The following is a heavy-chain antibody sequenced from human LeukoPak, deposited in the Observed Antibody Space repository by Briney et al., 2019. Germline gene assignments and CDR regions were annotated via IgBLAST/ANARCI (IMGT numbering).Heavy chain of an antibody. D-gene: IGHD5-18*01. J-gene: IGHJ4*02. CDR3: ATDLSGYSNGYALDS. Sequence: ASVKVSCKVSGHTLAELPMSWVRQAPGKGLEWMGGYDPEDGETMYPQRFQGRVTMTEDTSTDIAYMELTSLTSEDTAVYYCATDLSGYSNGYALDSWGQGTLVTVSS. CDR1: GHTLAELP. CDR2: YDPEDGET. V-gene: IGHV1-24*01.